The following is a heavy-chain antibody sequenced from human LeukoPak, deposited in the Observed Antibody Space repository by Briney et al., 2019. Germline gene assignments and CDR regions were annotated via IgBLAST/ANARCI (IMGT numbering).Heavy chain of an antibody. V-gene: IGHV3-48*02. CDR1: GFTFSSYA. CDR2: ISTSGII. Sequence: PGGSLRLPCAASGFTFSSYAMSWVRQAPGKGPEWISYISTSGIIYYADSVRGRFTISRDNAKNSLYLQMNSLRDEDTAVYYCARDDPNWDPSSYYFDSWGQGVLVTVSS. D-gene: IGHD3-10*01. J-gene: IGHJ4*02. CDR3: ARDDPNWDPSSYYFDS.